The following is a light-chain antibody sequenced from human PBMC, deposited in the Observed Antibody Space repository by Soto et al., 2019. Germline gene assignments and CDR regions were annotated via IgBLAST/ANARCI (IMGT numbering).Light chain of an antibody. J-gene: IGKJ3*01. V-gene: IGKV1-27*01. CDR3: QKYNSGPPVT. CDR2: AAS. CDR1: QGISNY. Sequence: DIQMTQSPSSLSASVGDRVTITCRASQGISNYLAWYQQKPGQVPKLLIYAASTLQSGVPSRFSSSGSGTDFTLTISSLQPEDVGSYYCQKYNSGPPVTFGPGTKVDI.